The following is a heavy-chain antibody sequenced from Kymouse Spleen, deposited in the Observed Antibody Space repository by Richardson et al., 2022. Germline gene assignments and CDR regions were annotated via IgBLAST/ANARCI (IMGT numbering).Heavy chain of an antibody. V-gene: IGHV3-7*01. D-gene: IGHD3-10*01. J-gene: IGHJ4*02. CDR2: IKQDGSEK. CDR1: GFTFSSYW. Sequence: EVQLVESGGGLVQPGGSLRLSCAASGFTFSSYWMSWVRQAPGKGLEWVANIKQDGSEKYYVDSVKGRFTISRDNAKNSLYLQMNSLRAEDTAVYYCARGDSPYYYGSGSYPFDYWGQGTLVTVSS. CDR3: ARGDSPYYYGSGSYPFDY.